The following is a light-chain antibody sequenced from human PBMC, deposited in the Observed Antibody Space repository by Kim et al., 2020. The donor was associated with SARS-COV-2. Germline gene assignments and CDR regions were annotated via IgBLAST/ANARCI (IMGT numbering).Light chain of an antibody. J-gene: IGLJ3*02. V-gene: IGLV1-40*01. CDR1: SANIGAGYD. CDR2: GNS. Sequence: QRVTLPCTGSSANIGAGYDVHWYQPLPGTAPKLLIYGNSNRPSGVPDRFSGSKSGTSASLAITGLQAEDEADYYCQSYDSSLSALVFGGGTQLTVL. CDR3: QSYDSSLSALV.